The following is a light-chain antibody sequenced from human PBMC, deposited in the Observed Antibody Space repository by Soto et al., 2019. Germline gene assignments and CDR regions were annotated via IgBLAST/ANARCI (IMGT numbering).Light chain of an antibody. CDR2: EAS. J-gene: IGKJ4*01. Sequence: EMVLTQSPATLSLSPGERATLSCRASQRVSSYLAWYQQKPGQAPRLLIYEASSRSTGIPDRFSGSASGTDFTLTISRLDPEDFAVYYCQQYLTSPLTFGGGTKVDIK. V-gene: IGKV3-11*01. CDR1: QRVSSY. CDR3: QQYLTSPLT.